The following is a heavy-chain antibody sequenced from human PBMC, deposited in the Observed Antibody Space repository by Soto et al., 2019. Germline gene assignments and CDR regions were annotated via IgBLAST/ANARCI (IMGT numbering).Heavy chain of an antibody. V-gene: IGHV4-59*01. CDR2: IYYSGST. CDR1: GGSISSYY. J-gene: IGHJ4*02. Sequence: SETLSLTCTVSGGSISSYYWSWIRQPPGKGLEWIGYIYYSGSTNYNPSLKSRVTISVDTSKNQFSLKLSSVTAADTAVYYCARGEVITTDYFDYWGQGTLVTVSS. D-gene: IGHD3-22*01. CDR3: ARGEVITTDYFDY.